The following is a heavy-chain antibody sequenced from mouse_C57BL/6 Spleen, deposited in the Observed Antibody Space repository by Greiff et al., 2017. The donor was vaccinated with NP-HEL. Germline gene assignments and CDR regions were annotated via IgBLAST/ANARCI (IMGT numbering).Heavy chain of an antibody. CDR1: GYAFTNYL. V-gene: IGHV1-54*01. Sequence: VQLQQSGAELVRPGTSVKVSCKASGYAFTNYLIEWVKQRPGQGLEWIGVINPGSGGTNYNEKFKGKATLTADKSSSTAYMQLSSLTSEDSAVYFCARSAPNWDGGFADWGKGTLVTVSA. J-gene: IGHJ3*01. D-gene: IGHD4-1*01. CDR3: ARSAPNWDGGFAD. CDR2: INPGSGGT.